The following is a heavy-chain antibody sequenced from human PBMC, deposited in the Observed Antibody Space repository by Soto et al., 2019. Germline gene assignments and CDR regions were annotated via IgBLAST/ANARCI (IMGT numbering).Heavy chain of an antibody. CDR2: LIPIFGTA. Sequence: QVQLVQSGAEVKKPGSSVKVSCKASGGTFSSYAISWVRQAPGQGLEWMGGLIPIFGTANYAQKFQGRVTTTADESTSTTSMETSSPITDDTTVYYCWRGLSVTTIYYYYGMDVWGQGTTVTVSS. J-gene: IGHJ6*02. V-gene: IGHV1-69*01. CDR3: WRGLSVTTIYYYYGMDV. D-gene: IGHD4-17*01. CDR1: GGTFSSYA.